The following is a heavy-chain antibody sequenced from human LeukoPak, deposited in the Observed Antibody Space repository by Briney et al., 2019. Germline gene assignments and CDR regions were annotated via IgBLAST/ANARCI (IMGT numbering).Heavy chain of an antibody. CDR3: ARDVRMITFGGAPDRGADY. D-gene: IGHD3-16*01. CDR2: INPNSGGT. J-gene: IGHJ4*02. Sequence: ASVKVSCKASGYTFTGYYMHWVRQAPGQGLEWMGWINPNSGGTNYAQKFQGRVTMTRDTSISTAYMELSRLRSDDTAVYYCARDVRMITFGGAPDRGADYWGQGTLVTVSS. CDR1: GYTFTGYY. V-gene: IGHV1-2*02.